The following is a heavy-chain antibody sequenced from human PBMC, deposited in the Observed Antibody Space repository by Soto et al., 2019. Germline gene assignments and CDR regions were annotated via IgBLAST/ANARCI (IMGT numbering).Heavy chain of an antibody. V-gene: IGHV4-34*01. Sequence: PSETLSLTCAVSGGSFSGFFWSWIRQAPGKGLEWIGEINHGGTTNYNPSLKSRITISVDKSKYQFSLKLTSVTAADTAVYYCERGVGFDLWGQGTLVTVSS. J-gene: IGHJ4*02. CDR2: INHGGTT. D-gene: IGHD1-26*01. CDR3: ERGVGFDL. CDR1: GGSFSGFF.